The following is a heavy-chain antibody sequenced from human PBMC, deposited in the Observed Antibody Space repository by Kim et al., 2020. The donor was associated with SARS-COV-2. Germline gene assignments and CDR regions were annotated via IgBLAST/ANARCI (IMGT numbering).Heavy chain of an antibody. CDR3: ATGVSGWYQGGAFDI. Sequence: QKFQGRVTMTEDTSTDTAYMELSSLRSEDTAVYYCATGVSGWYQGGAFDIWGQGTMVTVSS. V-gene: IGHV1-24*01. J-gene: IGHJ3*02. D-gene: IGHD6-19*01.